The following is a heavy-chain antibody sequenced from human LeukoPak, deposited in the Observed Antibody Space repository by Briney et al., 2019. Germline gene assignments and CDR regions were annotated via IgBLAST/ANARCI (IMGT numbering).Heavy chain of an antibody. CDR3: ARTAHPWLSWDY. V-gene: IGHV4-31*03. J-gene: IGHJ4*02. CDR1: GGSISSGGYY. CDR2: IYYSGST. D-gene: IGHD5-12*01. Sequence: SETLSLTCTVSGGSISSGGYYWSWIRQHPGKGLEWIGYIYYSGSTYYNPSLKSRVTISVDTSKNQFSLKLSSVTAADTAVYYCARTAHPWLSWDYWGQGTLVTVSS.